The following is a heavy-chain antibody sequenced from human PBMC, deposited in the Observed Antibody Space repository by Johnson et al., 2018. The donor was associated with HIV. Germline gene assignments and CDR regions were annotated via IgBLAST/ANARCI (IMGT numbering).Heavy chain of an antibody. Sequence: EVHLVESGGGVVQPGRSLRLSCAASGFTFSSYWMHWVRQGPGKGLVWVSRINSDGSSTSHADSVKGRFTISRDNSKNTLYLQMNSLRAEDTAVYYCASSFYQQLRAFYIWGQGTMVTVSS. J-gene: IGHJ3*02. CDR2: INSDGSST. CDR3: ASSFYQQLRAFYI. CDR1: GFTFSSYW. V-gene: IGHV3-74*02. D-gene: IGHD6-13*01.